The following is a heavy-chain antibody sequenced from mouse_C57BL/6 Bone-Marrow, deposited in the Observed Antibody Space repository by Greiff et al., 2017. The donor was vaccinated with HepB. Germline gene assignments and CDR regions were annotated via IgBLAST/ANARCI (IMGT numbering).Heavy chain of an antibody. V-gene: IGHV5-6*02. Sequence: DVKLVESGGDLVKPGGSLKLSCAASGFTFSSYGMSWVRQTPDKRLEWVATISSGGSYTYYPDSVKGRFTISRDNAKNTLYLQMSSLKSEDTAMYYCARETLLRFDYWGQGTTLTVSS. D-gene: IGHD1-2*01. CDR3: ARETLLRFDY. CDR2: ISSGGSYT. CDR1: GFTFSSYG. J-gene: IGHJ2*01.